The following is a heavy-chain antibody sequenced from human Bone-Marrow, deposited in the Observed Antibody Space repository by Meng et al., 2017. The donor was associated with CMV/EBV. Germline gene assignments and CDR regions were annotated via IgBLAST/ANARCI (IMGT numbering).Heavy chain of an antibody. D-gene: IGHD1-26*01. V-gene: IGHV4-31*03. CDR1: GDSITDGGFY. CDR2: IYYSGAA. CDR3: AREKGGSYYFDY. J-gene: IGHJ4*02. Sequence: CTVSGDSITDGGFYWTWIRQHPGKGLEWIGYIYYSGAAYYNPSLKSRLSISVDTSSNQFSLNFYSVTAADTAVYYCAREKGGSYYFDYWGLGTLVTVSS.